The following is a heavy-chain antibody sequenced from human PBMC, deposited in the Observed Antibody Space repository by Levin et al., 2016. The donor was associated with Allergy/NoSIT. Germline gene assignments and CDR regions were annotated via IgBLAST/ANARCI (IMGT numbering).Heavy chain of an antibody. Sequence: VRQAPGKGLVWVSRINGDGSSTSYADSVKGRFTISRDNAKNTLYLQMNSLRAEDTAVYYCAKGGESGGSYGGILYYWGQGTLVTVSS. V-gene: IGHV3-74*01. J-gene: IGHJ4*02. CDR2: INGDGSST. D-gene: IGHD4-23*01. CDR3: AKGGESGGSYGGILYY.